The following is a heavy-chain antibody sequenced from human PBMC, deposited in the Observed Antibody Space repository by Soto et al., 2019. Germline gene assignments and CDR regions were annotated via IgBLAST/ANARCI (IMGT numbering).Heavy chain of an antibody. D-gene: IGHD3-3*01. Sequence: EGSLRLSCAASGFTVSSNYMSWVRQAPGKGLEWVSVIYSGGSTYYADSVKGRFTISRDNSKNTLYLQMNSLRAEDTAVYYCARDLRFLEWLPQFDYWGQGTLVTVSS. J-gene: IGHJ4*02. CDR3: ARDLRFLEWLPQFDY. V-gene: IGHV3-66*01. CDR1: GFTVSSNY. CDR2: IYSGGST.